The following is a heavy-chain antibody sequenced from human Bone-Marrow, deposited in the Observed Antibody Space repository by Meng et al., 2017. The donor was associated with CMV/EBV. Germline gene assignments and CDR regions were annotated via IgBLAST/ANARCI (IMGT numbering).Heavy chain of an antibody. D-gene: IGHD2-2*01. Sequence: SETLSLTCAISGDSVSSNSAAWNWIRQSPSRGPEWLGRTYYRSKWYNDYAVSVKSRITINPDTSKNQFSLQLNSVTPEDTAVYYCASHIVVPAAFPLFDIWGQGTMVTVSS. CDR2: TYYRSKWYN. J-gene: IGHJ3*02. CDR3: ASHIVVPAAFPLFDI. V-gene: IGHV6-1*01. CDR1: GDSVSSNSAA.